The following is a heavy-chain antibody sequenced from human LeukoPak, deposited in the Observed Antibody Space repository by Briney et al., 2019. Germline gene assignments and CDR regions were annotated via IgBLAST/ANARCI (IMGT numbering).Heavy chain of an antibody. CDR3: ARVSDISVAAYFDY. D-gene: IGHD6-19*01. CDR1: GFTVSSNY. CDR2: INWNGGST. V-gene: IGHV3-20*04. J-gene: IGHJ4*02. Sequence: GGSLRLSCRDSGFTVSSNYMSWVRQAPGKELEWVSSINWNGGSTDYADSVKGRFTISRDNAKNSLYLQMNSLRAEDTALYYCARVSDISVAAYFDYWGQGTLVTVSS.